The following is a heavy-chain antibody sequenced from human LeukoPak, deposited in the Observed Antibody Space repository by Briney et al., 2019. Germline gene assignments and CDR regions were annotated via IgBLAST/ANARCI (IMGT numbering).Heavy chain of an antibody. CDR2: ISSDGSIT. V-gene: IGHV3-30*03. CDR1: GFTFSTYG. CDR3: ARVALAAAGYDF. J-gene: IGHJ4*02. Sequence: GRSLRLSCAASGFTFSTYGLHWARQAPGKGLEWVALISSDGSITYYADAVKGRFTIPRDNSKNTLYLQMNSLRPEDTAVYYCARVALAAAGYDFWGQGTLVTVSS. D-gene: IGHD6-13*01.